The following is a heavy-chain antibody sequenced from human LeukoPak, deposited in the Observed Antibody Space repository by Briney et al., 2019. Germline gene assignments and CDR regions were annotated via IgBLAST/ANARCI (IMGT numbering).Heavy chain of an antibody. Sequence: GESLKISCKGPGYSFTSYWIGWVRHMPGKGLEWRGIIYPGDSDTRYSPSFQGQVTISADKSISTAYLQWSSLKASDTAIYYCTREGGYCSSATCSDDAFDIWGQGTMVTVSS. CDR3: TREGGYCSSATCSDDAFDI. CDR2: IYPGDSDT. D-gene: IGHD2-2*03. J-gene: IGHJ3*02. CDR1: GYSFTSYW. V-gene: IGHV5-51*01.